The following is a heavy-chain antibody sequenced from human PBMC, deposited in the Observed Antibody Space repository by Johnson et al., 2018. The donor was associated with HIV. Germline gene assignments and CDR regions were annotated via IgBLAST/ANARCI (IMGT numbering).Heavy chain of an antibody. CDR3: ARDRPIAAAGHDAFDI. CDR2: ISADGSNK. V-gene: IGHV3-30*14. CDR1: GFIFSDYV. Sequence: QLVESGGGVVQPGRSLRLSCAASGFIFSDYVIHWVRQAPAKGLEWVSVISADGSNKLYADSVKGRFTLSRDNSKHTLYLQMNSLRAEDTAVYYCARDRPIAAAGHDAFDIWGQGTMVTVSS. J-gene: IGHJ3*02. D-gene: IGHD6-13*01.